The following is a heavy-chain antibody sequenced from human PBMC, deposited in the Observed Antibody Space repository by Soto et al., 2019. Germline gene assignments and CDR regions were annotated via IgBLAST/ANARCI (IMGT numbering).Heavy chain of an antibody. CDR2: INAGNGNT. CDR3: ARDGCSGGSCYPRPHNWFDP. CDR1: GYTFTSYA. V-gene: IGHV1-3*01. J-gene: IGHJ5*02. Sequence: QVQLVQSGAEVKKPEASVKVSCKASGYTFTSYAMHWVRQAPGQRLEWMGWINAGNGNTKYSQKFQGRVTITRDTSASTAYMELSSLRSEDTAVYYCARDGCSGGSCYPRPHNWFDPWGQGTLVTVSS. D-gene: IGHD2-15*01.